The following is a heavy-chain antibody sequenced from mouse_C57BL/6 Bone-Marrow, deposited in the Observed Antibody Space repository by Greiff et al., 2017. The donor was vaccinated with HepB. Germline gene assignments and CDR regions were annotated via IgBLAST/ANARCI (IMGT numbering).Heavy chain of an antibody. J-gene: IGHJ1*03. D-gene: IGHD1-1*01. CDR3: ASYYGSSWGYFDV. V-gene: IGHV1-69*01. CDR1: GYTFTSYW. CDR2: IDPSDSYT. Sequence: VQLQQPGAELVMPGASVKLSCKASGYTFTSYWMHWVKQRPGQGLEWIGEIDPSDSYTNYNQKFKGKSTLTVDKSSSTAYMQLSSLTSEDSAVYYCASYYGSSWGYFDVWGTGTTVTVSS.